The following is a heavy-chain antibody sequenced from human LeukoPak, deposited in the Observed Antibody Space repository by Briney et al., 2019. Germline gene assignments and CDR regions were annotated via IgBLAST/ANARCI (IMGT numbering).Heavy chain of an antibody. CDR1: GGTFSSYT. CDR2: IIPILGIA. Sequence: SVKVSCKASGGTFSSYTISWVRQAPGQGLEWMGRIIPILGIANYAQKFQGRVTITADKSTSTAYMELSSLRSEDTAVYYCARATTVTVVGGDYWGQGALVTVSS. V-gene: IGHV1-69*02. D-gene: IGHD4-11*01. J-gene: IGHJ4*02. CDR3: ARATTVTVVGGDY.